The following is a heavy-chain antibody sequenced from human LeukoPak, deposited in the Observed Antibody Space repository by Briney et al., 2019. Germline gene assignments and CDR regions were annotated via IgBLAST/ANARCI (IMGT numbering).Heavy chain of an antibody. J-gene: IGHJ3*02. CDR1: GGTFSSYA. Sequence: ASVKVSCKASGGTFSSYAIRWVRQAPGQGLEWMGGIIPIFGTANYAQKFQGRVTITADESTSTAYMELSSLRSEDTAVYYCARDSGDAFDIWGQGTMVTVSS. V-gene: IGHV1-69*13. D-gene: IGHD3-10*01. CDR3: ARDSGDAFDI. CDR2: IIPIFGTA.